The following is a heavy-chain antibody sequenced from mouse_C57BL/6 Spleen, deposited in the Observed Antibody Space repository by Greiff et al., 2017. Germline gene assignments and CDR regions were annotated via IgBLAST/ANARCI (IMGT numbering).Heavy chain of an antibody. CDR2: IHPNSGST. D-gene: IGHD1-1*01. CDR3: ARWGTTGVEGFGD. J-gene: IGHJ3*01. Sequence: QVQLKQPGAELVKPGASVKLSCKASGYTFTSYWMHWVKQRPGQGLEWIGLIHPNSGSTNYNEKFKSKATLTVDKSSSTAYMQLSSLTSEDSAVYYCARWGTTGVEGFGDWGQRTLVTVSA. V-gene: IGHV1-64*01. CDR1: GYTFTSYW.